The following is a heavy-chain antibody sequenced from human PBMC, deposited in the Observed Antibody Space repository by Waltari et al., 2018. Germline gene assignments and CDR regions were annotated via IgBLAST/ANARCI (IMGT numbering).Heavy chain of an antibody. CDR1: GFTFSSYG. D-gene: IGHD2-2*01. Sequence: QVQLVESGGGVVQPGRSLRLSCAASGFTFSSYGMPWVRPAPGKGLEWVAVISYDGSNKYYADSVKGRFTISRDNSKNTLYLQMNSLRAEDTAVYYCAKGRIVVVPAAMDYWGQGTLVTVSS. CDR2: ISYDGSNK. J-gene: IGHJ4*02. CDR3: AKGRIVVVPAAMDY. V-gene: IGHV3-30*18.